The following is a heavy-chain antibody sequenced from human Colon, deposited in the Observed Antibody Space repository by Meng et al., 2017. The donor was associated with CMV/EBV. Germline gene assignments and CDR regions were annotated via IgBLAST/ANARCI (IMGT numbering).Heavy chain of an antibody. D-gene: IGHD1-14*01. CDR3: AKPGAEFDHYFDY. V-gene: IGHV3-74*01. CDR2: INTDGTSI. CDR1: GFTFSSYW. J-gene: IGHJ4*02. Sequence: LSLTCAASGFTFSSYWMYWVRQAPGEGLVWVSRINTDGTSIVYADSVNGRFTISRDNAKNTLHLQMNSLRVEDTAVYYCAKPGAEFDHYFDYWGQGTLVTVSS.